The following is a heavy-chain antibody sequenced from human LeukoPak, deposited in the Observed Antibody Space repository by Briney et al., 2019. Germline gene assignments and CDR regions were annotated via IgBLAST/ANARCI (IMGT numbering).Heavy chain of an antibody. CDR2: ISSSSNTI. V-gene: IGHV3-48*02. J-gene: IGHJ4*02. CDR1: GFTFSSYS. CDR3: ARAVTVVTRGGLVFDY. Sequence: PGGSLRLSCAASGFTFSSYSMNWVRQAPGKGLEWVSYISSSSNTIYYADSVKGRFTIYRDNAKNSLILQMNSLRDEDTSVYYCARAVTVVTRGGLVFDYWGQGTLVTVSS. D-gene: IGHD2-21*02.